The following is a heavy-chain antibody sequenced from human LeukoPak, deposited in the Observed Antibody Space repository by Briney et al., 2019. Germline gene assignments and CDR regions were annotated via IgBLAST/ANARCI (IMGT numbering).Heavy chain of an antibody. D-gene: IGHD3-22*01. CDR1: GFTFNSYA. J-gene: IGHJ3*02. CDR3: AKDRDYHDSSGYYYDAFDI. CDR2: ISGSGGDT. Sequence: PGGSLRLSCAASGFTFNSYAMGWVRQAPGQGLEWVSGISGSGGDTYYAGSVKGRFTISRDNSKNALYLQMNSLRADDTAVYYCAKDRDYHDSSGYYYDAFDIWGQGTMVTVSS. V-gene: IGHV3-23*01.